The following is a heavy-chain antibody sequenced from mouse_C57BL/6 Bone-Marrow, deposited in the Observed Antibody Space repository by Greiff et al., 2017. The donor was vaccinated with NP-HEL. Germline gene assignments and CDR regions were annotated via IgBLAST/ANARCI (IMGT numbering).Heavy chain of an antibody. CDR2: IYPGDGDT. CDR3: AGLFSYDDGKGAMDY. CDR1: GYAFSSYW. V-gene: IGHV1-80*01. Sequence: QVQLQQSGAELVKPGASVKISCNASGYAFSSYWMNWVKQRPGKGLEWIGQIYPGDGDTNYNGKFKGKATLTADKSYSTASMQLSSLTSEDTAVYVCAGLFSYDDGKGAMDYWGQGTSVTVSS. D-gene: IGHD1-1*01. J-gene: IGHJ4*01.